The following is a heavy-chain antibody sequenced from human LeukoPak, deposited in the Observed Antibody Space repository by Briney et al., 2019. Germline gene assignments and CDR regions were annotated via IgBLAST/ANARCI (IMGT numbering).Heavy chain of an antibody. D-gene: IGHD3-16*01. CDR2: MQYDGSVE. J-gene: IGHJ6*03. V-gene: IGHV3-30*02. Sequence: GGSLRLSCVASGFSFSTYGTHWVRQAPGKGLEWVTFMQYDGSVEFYADSVKGRFTISRDNAKNSLYLQMNSLRAEDTAVYYCARDGGAAPYYYYMDVWGKGTTVTVSS. CDR1: GFSFSTYG. CDR3: ARDGGAAPYYYYMDV.